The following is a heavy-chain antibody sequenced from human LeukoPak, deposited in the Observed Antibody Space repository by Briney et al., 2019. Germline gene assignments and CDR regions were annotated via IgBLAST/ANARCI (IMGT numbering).Heavy chain of an antibody. D-gene: IGHD3-22*01. CDR2: ISAYNGNT. J-gene: IGHJ4*02. CDR1: GYTFTSYG. V-gene: IGHV1-18*01. CDR3: ARAFHDSSGYYPYYFDY. Sequence: GASVKVSCKASGYTFTSYGISWVRQAPGQGLEWMGWISAYNGNTNYAQKLQGRVTMTTDTSTSTAYMELRSLGSDDTAVYYCARAFHDSSGYYPYYFDYWGQGTLVPVPS.